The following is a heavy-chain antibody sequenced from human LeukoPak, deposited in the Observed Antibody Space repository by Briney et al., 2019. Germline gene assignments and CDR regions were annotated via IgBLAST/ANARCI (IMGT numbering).Heavy chain of an antibody. CDR1: GGSISSSSYY. Sequence: KSSETLSLTCTVSGGSISSSSYYWGWIRQPPGKGLEWIGSIYYSGSTYYNPSLKSRVTTSVDTSKNQFSLKLSSVTAADTAVYYCARGELWASFDYWGQGSLVTVSS. D-gene: IGHD5-18*01. J-gene: IGHJ4*02. V-gene: IGHV4-39*01. CDR2: IYYSGST. CDR3: ARGELWASFDY.